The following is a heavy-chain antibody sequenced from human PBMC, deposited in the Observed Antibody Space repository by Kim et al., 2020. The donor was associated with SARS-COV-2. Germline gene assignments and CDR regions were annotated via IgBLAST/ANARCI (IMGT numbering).Heavy chain of an antibody. Sequence: GESLKISCKGSGYSFTSYWISWVRQMPGKGLEWMGRIDPSDSYTNYSPSFQGHVTISADKSISTAYLQWSSLKASDTAMYYCAGGRVKQQLPTRYYDDYGMDVWGEGTTFTVSS. CDR2: IDPSDSYT. CDR3: AGGRVKQQLPTRYYDDYGMDV. D-gene: IGHD6-13*01. J-gene: IGHJ6*04. CDR1: GYSFTSYW. V-gene: IGHV5-10-1*01.